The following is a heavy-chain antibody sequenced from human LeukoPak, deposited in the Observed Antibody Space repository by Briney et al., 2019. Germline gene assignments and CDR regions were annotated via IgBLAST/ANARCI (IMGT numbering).Heavy chain of an antibody. CDR1: GDSISSGDYY. Sequence: SETLSLTCTVSGDSISSGDYYWSWIRQPAGKGLEWIGRISSSGSANYNPSLKSRVTISVDTSKNQFSLKLSSVTAADTAVYFCARGPYSYDSSGAFDIWGQGTMVTVSS. V-gene: IGHV4-61*02. CDR2: ISSSGSA. J-gene: IGHJ3*02. D-gene: IGHD3-22*01. CDR3: ARGPYSYDSSGAFDI.